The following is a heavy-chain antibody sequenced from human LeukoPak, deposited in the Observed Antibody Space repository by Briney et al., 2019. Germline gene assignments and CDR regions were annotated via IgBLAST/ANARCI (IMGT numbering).Heavy chain of an antibody. D-gene: IGHD6-25*01. CDR2: IYYSGST. Sequence: PSETLSLTCAVYGGSFSGYYWSWIRQPPGKGLEWIGYIYYSGSTNYNPSLKSRVTISVDTSKNQFSLKLSSVTAADTAVYYCARVAATTAVDYWGQGTLVTVSS. J-gene: IGHJ4*02. CDR1: GGSFSGYY. V-gene: IGHV4-59*01. CDR3: ARVAATTAVDY.